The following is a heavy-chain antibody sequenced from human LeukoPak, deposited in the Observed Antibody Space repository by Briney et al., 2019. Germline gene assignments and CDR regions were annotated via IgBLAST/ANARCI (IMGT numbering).Heavy chain of an antibody. J-gene: IGHJ4*02. CDR1: GFTFKNYD. V-gene: IGHV3-23*01. CDR2: ISDSGGAT. CDR3: AKRYCTGGSCCPDY. Sequence: PGGSLRLSCAASGFTFKNYDMSWVRQAPGEGLEWVSAISDSGGATFHADSVKGRSTISRDNSKNTLYLQMNSLRAEDTAIYYCAKRYCTGGSCCPDYWGPGTLVIVSS. D-gene: IGHD2-8*02.